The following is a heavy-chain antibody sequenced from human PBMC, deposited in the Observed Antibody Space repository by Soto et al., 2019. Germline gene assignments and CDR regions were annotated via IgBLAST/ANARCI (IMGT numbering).Heavy chain of an antibody. CDR3: ANVWFGELSSNWFDP. V-gene: IGHV4-59*01. Sequence: SETLSLTCTVSGGSISSYYWSWIRQPPGKGLEWIGYIYYSGSTNYNPSLKSRVTISVDTSKNQFSLKLSSVTAADTALYYCANVWFGELSSNWFDPWGQGTLVTVS. CDR2: IYYSGST. D-gene: IGHD3-10*01. CDR1: GGSISSYY. J-gene: IGHJ5*02.